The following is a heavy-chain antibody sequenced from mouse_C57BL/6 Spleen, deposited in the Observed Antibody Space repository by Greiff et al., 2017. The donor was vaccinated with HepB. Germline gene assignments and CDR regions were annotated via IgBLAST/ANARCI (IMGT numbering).Heavy chain of an antibody. CDR3: AKGNDAMDY. V-gene: IGHV1-50*01. J-gene: IGHJ4*01. CDR2: IDPSDSYT. CDR1: GYTFTSYW. Sequence: VQLVESGAELVKPGASVKLSCKASGYTFTSYWMQWVKQRPGQGLEWIGEIDPSDSYTNYNQKFKGKATLTVDTSSSTAYMQLSSLTSEDSAVYYCAKGNDAMDYWGQGTSVTVSS.